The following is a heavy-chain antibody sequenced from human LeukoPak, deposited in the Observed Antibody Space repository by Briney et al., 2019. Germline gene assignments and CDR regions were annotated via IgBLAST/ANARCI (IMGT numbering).Heavy chain of an antibody. V-gene: IGHV6-1*01. J-gene: IGHJ4*02. D-gene: IGHD6-19*01. Sequence: SQTLSVTCAISGVSVSSKNVAWDWIGQSPARGLEWLGRTYYRAKWYDDNAESVKGRISINPDTSKNQFSLQLNPVTPEDTAVYYCARGCSSGWLDYWGRGALVTVSS. CDR3: ARGCSSGWLDY. CDR1: GVSVSSKNVA. CDR2: TYYRAKWYD.